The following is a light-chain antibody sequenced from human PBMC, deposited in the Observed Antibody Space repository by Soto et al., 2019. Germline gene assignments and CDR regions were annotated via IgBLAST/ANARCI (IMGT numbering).Light chain of an antibody. J-gene: IGLJ1*01. CDR2: DVN. CDR1: SSDVGAYIF. Sequence: QSVLTQPPSASGSPGQSVTISCTGTSSDVGAYIFVSWYQQHPGKAPKLMFYDVNRRPPGVPDRFFGSKSGNTSSLTVSGLQDEDEADYYCVSFAGGTYVFGTVPKLTVL. V-gene: IGLV2-8*01. CDR3: VSFAGGTYV.